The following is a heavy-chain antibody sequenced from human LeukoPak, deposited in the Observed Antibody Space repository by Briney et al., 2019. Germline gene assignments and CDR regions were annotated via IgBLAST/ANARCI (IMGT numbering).Heavy chain of an antibody. D-gene: IGHD2-21*01. Sequence: RSLRLSCAAPGFTFSSYGMHWVRQAPGKGLEWVAVISYDGSNKYYADSVKGRFTISRDNSKNTLYLQMNSLRAEDTAVYYCAKALHIYYYYGMDVWGQGTTVTVSS. CDR1: GFTFSSYG. J-gene: IGHJ6*02. V-gene: IGHV3-30*18. CDR3: AKALHIYYYYGMDV. CDR2: ISYDGSNK.